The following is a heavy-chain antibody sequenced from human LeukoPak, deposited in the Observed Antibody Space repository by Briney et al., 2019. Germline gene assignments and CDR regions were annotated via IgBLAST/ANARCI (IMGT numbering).Heavy chain of an antibody. J-gene: IGHJ2*01. CDR2: MYSSGRT. V-gene: IGHV4-4*07. CDR3: ARGPGSHYNTYWYFDL. CDR1: GGSIITHY. D-gene: IGHD3-10*01. Sequence: PSETLSFTCTVSGGSIITHYWSWIRQPAGKGLEWIGRMYSSGRTNYNPSLQSRVTMSVDTSKNQFSLKLTSVTAADTAVYYCARGPGSHYNTYWYFDLWGRGTLVTVSS.